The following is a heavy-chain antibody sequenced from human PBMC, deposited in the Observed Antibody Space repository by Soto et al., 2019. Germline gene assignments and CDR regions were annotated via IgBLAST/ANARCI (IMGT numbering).Heavy chain of an antibody. CDR3: ARDGDYGDWYCDL. V-gene: IGHV4-34*01. Sequence: QVQLQQWGAGLLKPSETLSLTCAVYGGSFSGYYWSWIRQPPGKGLEWIGEINHSGSTNYNPSLKSRVTISVDTSKNQFSLKLSSVTAADTAVYYCARDGDYGDWYCDLWGRGTLVTVSS. D-gene: IGHD4-17*01. CDR2: INHSGST. CDR1: GGSFSGYY. J-gene: IGHJ2*01.